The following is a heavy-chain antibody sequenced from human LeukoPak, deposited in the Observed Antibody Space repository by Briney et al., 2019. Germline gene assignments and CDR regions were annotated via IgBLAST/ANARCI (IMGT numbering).Heavy chain of an antibody. CDR1: GYTFTSYD. CDR2: MNPNSGNT. D-gene: IGHD3-3*01. Sequence: PWASVKVSCKASGYTFTSYDINWVRQATGQGLEWMGWMNPNSGNTGYAQKFQGRVTMTRNTSISTAYMELSSLRSEDTAVYYCARISRAATWYYDFWSGYYTEGSDYWGQGTLVTVSS. V-gene: IGHV1-8*01. CDR3: ARISRAATWYYDFWSGYYTEGSDY. J-gene: IGHJ4*02.